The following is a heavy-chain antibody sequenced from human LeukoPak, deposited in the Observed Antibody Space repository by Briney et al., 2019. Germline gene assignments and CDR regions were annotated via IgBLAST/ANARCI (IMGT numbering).Heavy chain of an antibody. CDR2: IRHDESQT. J-gene: IGHJ4*02. D-gene: IGHD4-11*01. Sequence: GGSLRLSCAASGFTFRHHGMHWVRQAPGKGLEWLAFIRHDESQTYYADSVRGRFTLSRDNSKSTLYFQMGSLRPEDTAIYYCVRDFSNNVAFFDSWGQGILVTVSS. V-gene: IGHV3-30*02. CDR1: GFTFRHHG. CDR3: VRDFSNNVAFFDS.